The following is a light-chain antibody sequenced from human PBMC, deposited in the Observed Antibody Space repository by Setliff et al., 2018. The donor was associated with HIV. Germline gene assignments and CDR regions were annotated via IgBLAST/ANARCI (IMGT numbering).Light chain of an antibody. J-gene: IGLJ1*01. CDR1: SSDVGGYNY. CDR2: EVS. V-gene: IGLV2-11*01. Sequence: QSVLAQPRSVSGSPGQSVTISCTGTSSDVGGYNYVSWYQHHPGKAPKFMIYEVSKRPSGVSNRFSGSKSGNTASLTISGLQAEDEADYYCCSYAGSSTYVFGTGTKVTVL. CDR3: CSYAGSSTYV.